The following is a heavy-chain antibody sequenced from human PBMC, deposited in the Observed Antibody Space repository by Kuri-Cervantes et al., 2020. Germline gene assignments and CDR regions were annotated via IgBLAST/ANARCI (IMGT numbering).Heavy chain of an antibody. CDR3: ARRGYFDY. CDR1: GFTFRSYG. CDR2: ISSSSSTI. Sequence: GGSLRLSCAASGFTFRSYGMHWVRQAPGKGLEWVSYISSSSSTIYYADSVKGRFTISRDNAKNSLYPQMNSLRADDTAVYYCARRGYFDYWGQGTLVTVSS. J-gene: IGHJ4*02. V-gene: IGHV3-48*01.